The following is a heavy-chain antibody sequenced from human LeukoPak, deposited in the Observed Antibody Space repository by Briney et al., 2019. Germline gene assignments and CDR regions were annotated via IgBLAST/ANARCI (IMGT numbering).Heavy chain of an antibody. CDR2: ISGSGGST. V-gene: IGHV3-23*01. CDR3: QARHGY. J-gene: IGHJ4*01. D-gene: IGHD6-6*01. CDR1: GFTFSNYA. Sequence: GGSLRLSCAASGFTFSNYAMIWVRQAPGKGLEWVSAISGSGGSTYYADSVKGRFTVSRDNSKNTLYLQMESLRVEDTAVYYCQARHGYWGHGTLVTVSS.